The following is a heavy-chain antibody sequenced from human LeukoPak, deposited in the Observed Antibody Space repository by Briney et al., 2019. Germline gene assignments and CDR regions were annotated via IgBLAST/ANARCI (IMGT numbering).Heavy chain of an antibody. CDR2: IYYSGST. CDR1: GGSISSSSYY. J-gene: IGHJ4*02. CDR3: ARVYCSSTSCYMCLRCGGTIDY. Sequence: SETLSLTCTVSGGSISSSSYYWGWIRQPPGRGLEWIGSIYYSGSTYYNPSLKSRVTISVDTSKNQFSLKLSSVTAADTAVYYCARVYCSSTSCYMCLRCGGTIDYWGQGTLVTVSS. V-gene: IGHV4-39*07. D-gene: IGHD2-2*02.